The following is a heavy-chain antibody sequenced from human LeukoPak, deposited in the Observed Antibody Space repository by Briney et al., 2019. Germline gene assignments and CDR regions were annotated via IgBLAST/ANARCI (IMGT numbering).Heavy chain of an antibody. V-gene: IGHV3-23*01. CDR1: GFTFKNYA. CDR3: AKGGRYCSSTSCGMDV. J-gene: IGHJ6*02. Sequence: GGSLRLSCAVSGFTFKNYAMGWVRQAPGKGLEWVSVISGSGRTTSYADSVKGRFTISRDNSKNTLYLQMNSLRAEDTAVYYCAKGGRYCSSTSCGMDVWGQGTTVTVSS. CDR2: ISGSGRTT. D-gene: IGHD2-2*01.